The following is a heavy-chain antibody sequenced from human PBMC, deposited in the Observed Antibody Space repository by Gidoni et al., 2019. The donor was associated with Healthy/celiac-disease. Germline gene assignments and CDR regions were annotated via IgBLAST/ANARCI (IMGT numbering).Heavy chain of an antibody. V-gene: IGHV1-3*01. Sequence: QVQLVQSGAEVKKPGASVKVSCKASGDTFTSYAMPWVRQAPGQRLEWMGWINAGHGNTKYSQKFQGRVTITRDTSASTAYMELSSLRSEDTAVYYCARDGRNCSGGSCYGLPVYWGQGTLVTVSS. CDR1: GDTFTSYA. CDR2: INAGHGNT. D-gene: IGHD2-15*01. CDR3: ARDGRNCSGGSCYGLPVY. J-gene: IGHJ4*02.